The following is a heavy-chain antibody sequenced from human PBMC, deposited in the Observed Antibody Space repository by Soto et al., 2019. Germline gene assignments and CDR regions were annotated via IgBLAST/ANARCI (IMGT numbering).Heavy chain of an antibody. J-gene: IGHJ4*02. V-gene: IGHV3-21*01. Sequence: GGSLRLSCAASGFTFSSYSMNWVRQAPGKGLEWVSSISSSSSYIYYADSVKGRFTISRDNAKNSLYLQMNSLRAEDTAVYYCARDEEYCGGDCYPSDYWGQGTLVTVSS. CDR3: ARDEEYCGGDCYPSDY. CDR2: ISSSSSYI. CDR1: GFTFSSYS. D-gene: IGHD2-21*01.